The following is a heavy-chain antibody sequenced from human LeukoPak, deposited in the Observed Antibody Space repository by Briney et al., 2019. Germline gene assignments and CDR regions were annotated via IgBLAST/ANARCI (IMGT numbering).Heavy chain of an antibody. CDR1: GFTFDDYA. D-gene: IGHD6-19*01. CDR2: ISWNSGSI. CDR3: AKQTVAGGSGFDY. Sequence: QPGRSLRLSCAASGFTFDDYAMHWVRQAPGKGLEWVSGISWNSGSIGYADSVKGRFTISRDNAKNSLYLQMNSLRAEDTALYYCAKQTVAGGSGFDYWGQGTLVTVSP. V-gene: IGHV3-9*01. J-gene: IGHJ4*02.